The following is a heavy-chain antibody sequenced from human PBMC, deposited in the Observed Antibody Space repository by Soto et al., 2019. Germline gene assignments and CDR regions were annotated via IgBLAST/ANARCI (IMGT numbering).Heavy chain of an antibody. CDR1: GLTFSAYG. Sequence: GGSLRLSCEASGLTFSAYGMHWVRQAPGKGLEWVATISYDGSKKYFGDSVKGRFTISRDNSKSTLYLEMNSLRTEDTAVYYCAKASHCNKGRCSLGLIGDRAFDIWGQGTMVTVSS. CDR3: AKASHCNKGRCSLGLIGDRAFDI. D-gene: IGHD2-8*01. J-gene: IGHJ3*02. V-gene: IGHV3-30*18. CDR2: ISYDGSKK.